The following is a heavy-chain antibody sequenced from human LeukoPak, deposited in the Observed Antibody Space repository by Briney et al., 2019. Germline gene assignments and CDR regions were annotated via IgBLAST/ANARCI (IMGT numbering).Heavy chain of an antibody. V-gene: IGHV3-74*01. D-gene: IGHD3/OR15-3a*01. CDR3: ARNSRTDFDY. CDR1: GFTFSRNR. J-gene: IGHJ4*02. Sequence: GGPLRLPCAASGFTFSRNRMHWVRQAPEKPLVWVSRINSDGSRTIYADSVKGRFKISRDNAKNSLFLQMDSLRAEDTAVYYCARNSRTDFDYWGQGTLVTVSS. CDR2: INSDGSRT.